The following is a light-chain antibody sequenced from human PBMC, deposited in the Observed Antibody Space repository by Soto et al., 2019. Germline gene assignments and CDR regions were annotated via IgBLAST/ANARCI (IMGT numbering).Light chain of an antibody. Sequence: QSVLTQPPSASGSPGQSVTISCTGTSSDVGGYNYVSWYQQYPGEAPKLMIYEVSKRPSGVTDRFSGSKSGNTAPLTVSGLQAEDEADYYCSSYAGSKTFVFGNGTKVTVL. CDR3: SSYAGSKTFV. J-gene: IGLJ1*01. V-gene: IGLV2-8*01. CDR2: EVS. CDR1: SSDVGGYNY.